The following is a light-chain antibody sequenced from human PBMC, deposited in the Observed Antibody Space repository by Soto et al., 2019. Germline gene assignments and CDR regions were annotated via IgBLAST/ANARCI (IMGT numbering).Light chain of an antibody. CDR1: QNVNNN. V-gene: IGKV3-15*01. J-gene: IGKJ4*01. CDR3: QQYNNWPPVT. CDR2: GAS. Sequence: EIVMTQSPVTLSVSPREGATLSCRASQNVNNNLAWYQQKPGQAPRLLIYGASTRATGIPARFSGSGFGTDFPLTISSLQSEDFAVYYCQQYNNWPPVTFGGGTKVEIK.